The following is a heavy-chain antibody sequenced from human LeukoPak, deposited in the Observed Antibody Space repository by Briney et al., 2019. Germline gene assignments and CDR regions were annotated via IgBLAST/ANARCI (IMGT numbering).Heavy chain of an antibody. V-gene: IGHV1-69*05. D-gene: IGHD6-6*01. J-gene: IGHJ4*02. CDR3: ARGESIAARLDY. Sequence: SVKVSCKASGGTFSSYAISWVRQAPGRGLEWMGGIISIFGTANYAQKFQGRVTITTDESTSTAYMELSSLRSEDTAVYYCARGESIAARLDYWGQGTLVTVSS. CDR2: IISIFGTA. CDR1: GGTFSSYA.